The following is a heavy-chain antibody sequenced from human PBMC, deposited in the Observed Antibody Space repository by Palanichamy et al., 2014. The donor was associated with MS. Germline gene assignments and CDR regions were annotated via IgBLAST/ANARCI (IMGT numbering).Heavy chain of an antibody. Sequence: EVQLLESGGGWVQPGGSLRLSCAASGFTFSSYALTWVRQAPGKGLKWVSSLNGLGDNTYYADSVKGRFSISRDNSKNTLYLQMNSLRAEDTAVYYCAKAGYCSGGSCYVYYYYGMDVWGQGTTVTVSS. CDR1: GFTFSSYA. CDR2: LNGLGDNT. CDR3: AKAGYCSGGSCYVYYYYGMDV. J-gene: IGHJ6*02. V-gene: IGHV3-23*01. D-gene: IGHD2-15*01.